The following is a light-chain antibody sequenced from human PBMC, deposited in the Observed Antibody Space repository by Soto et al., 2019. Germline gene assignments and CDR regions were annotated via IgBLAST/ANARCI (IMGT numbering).Light chain of an antibody. Sequence: EIVLTQSPGTMSLSPGQRATLSCRASETISRSYLAWYQRTPGQAPRLLIYDASNRATGIPDRFSGSGSGTDFSLTISRLEPEDFAVYYCQQFVESPYTFGQGTRLEIK. CDR2: DAS. CDR3: QQFVESPYT. CDR1: ETISRSY. J-gene: IGKJ2*01. V-gene: IGKV3-20*01.